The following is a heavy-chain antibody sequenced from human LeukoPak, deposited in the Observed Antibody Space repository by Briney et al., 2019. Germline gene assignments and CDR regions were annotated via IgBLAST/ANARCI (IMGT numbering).Heavy chain of an antibody. V-gene: IGHV1-2*02. J-gene: IGHJ5*02. CDR3: ARGYCSGGSCYWFDP. Sequence: AAVKVSCKAYAYTFTGHYVHWVRHAPRQRREWMGWINPNSGGTNYAQTFQGRVTMTTDTSISTAYMQLSRLRSADTAVYYCARGYCSGGSCYWFDPWGQGTLVTVSS. CDR2: INPNSGGT. D-gene: IGHD2-15*01. CDR1: AYTFTGHY.